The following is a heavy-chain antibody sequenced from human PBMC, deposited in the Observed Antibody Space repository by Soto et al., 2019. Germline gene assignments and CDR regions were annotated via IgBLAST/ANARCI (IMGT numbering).Heavy chain of an antibody. D-gene: IGHD5-18*01. CDR3: ARDSQIQLPHFDY. CDR2: ISSSSSYI. J-gene: IGHJ4*02. V-gene: IGHV3-21*01. Sequence: WGSLRLSFEASRFTFSSYSISWVRHAPGKGLEWVSSISSSSSYIYYADSVKGRFTISRDTAKNSLYLQMNSLRAEDTAVYYCARDSQIQLPHFDYWGQGTLVTVSS. CDR1: RFTFSSYS.